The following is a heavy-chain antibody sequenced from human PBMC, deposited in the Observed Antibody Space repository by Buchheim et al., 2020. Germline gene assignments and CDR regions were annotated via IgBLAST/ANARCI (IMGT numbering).Heavy chain of an antibody. CDR1: GGSFSGYY. CDR3: ARGVSPAYYGSGSYYDY. CDR2: INHSGST. D-gene: IGHD3-10*01. J-gene: IGHJ4*02. Sequence: QVQLQQWGAGLLKPSETLSLTCAVYGGSFSGYYWSWIRQPPGKGLEWIGEINHSGSTNYNPSLKSRVTISVDKSKNQFSLKLSSVTAADTAVYYCARGVSPAYYGSGSYYDYWGQGTL. V-gene: IGHV4-34*01.